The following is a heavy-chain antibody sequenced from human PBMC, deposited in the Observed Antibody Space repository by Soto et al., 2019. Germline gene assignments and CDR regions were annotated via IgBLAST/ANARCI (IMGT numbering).Heavy chain of an antibody. CDR1: GFTFSSYS. D-gene: IGHD2-15*01. Sequence: EVQLVESGGGLVKPGGSLRLSCAASGFTFSSYSMNWVRQAPGKGLEWVSSISSSGDTIYYADSVKGRFTLSRDNAKNSLYLQVNSLRAEDTAVYYCARDRPRYGGNFDYWGQGTLVTVSA. CDR2: ISSSGDTI. V-gene: IGHV3-21*01. CDR3: ARDRPRYGGNFDY. J-gene: IGHJ4*02.